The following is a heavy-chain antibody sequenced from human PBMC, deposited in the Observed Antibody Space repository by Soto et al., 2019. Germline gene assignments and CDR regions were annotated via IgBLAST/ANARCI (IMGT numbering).Heavy chain of an antibody. CDR2: IIPIFGTA. CDR3: AREVRRRYSYGSRYYYGMDV. Sequence: SVKVSCKASGGTFSSYAISWVRQAPGQGLEWMGGIIPIFGTANYAQKFQGRVTITADESTSTAYMELSSLRSEDTAVYYCAREVRRRYSYGSRYYYGMDVGGQGTTVTVS. V-gene: IGHV1-69*13. D-gene: IGHD5-18*01. J-gene: IGHJ6*02. CDR1: GGTFSSYA.